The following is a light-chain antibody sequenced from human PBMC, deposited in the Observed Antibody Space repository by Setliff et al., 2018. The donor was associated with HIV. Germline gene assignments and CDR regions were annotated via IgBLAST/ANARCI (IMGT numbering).Light chain of an antibody. Sequence: QSALTQPPSVSAAPGQKVTVSCSANSSHFGGDSISWYQQFPGRAPRFFIDVNDQRPSGIPDRFSASKSATSATLIITGLQSGDEADYYCGAWDDTPNIYVFGPGTKATVL. CDR3: GAWDDTPNIYV. CDR2: VND. CDR1: SSHFGGDS. J-gene: IGLJ1*01. V-gene: IGLV1-51*01.